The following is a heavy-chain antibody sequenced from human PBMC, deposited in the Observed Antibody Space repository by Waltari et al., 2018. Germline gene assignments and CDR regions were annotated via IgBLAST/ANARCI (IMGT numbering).Heavy chain of an antibody. D-gene: IGHD2-2*01. CDR1: GLRFSYCP. J-gene: IGHJ6*03. CDR2: ISTTGRYI. Sequence: EVPLLESGGGMDKRGGYLRLCRDAPGLRFSYCPMNWVRQDARKGLRWGYSITTNGRSISDTDAVTGSSISTTGRYIYYADSVKGRFTISRDNAKNSLYLQMDSLRGEDTAVYYCARDGVSRYCTSATCYEGPQYYYYYYMDVWGKGTTVTVSS. V-gene: IGHV3-21*01. CDR3: ARDGVSRYCTSATCYEGPQYYYYYYMDV.